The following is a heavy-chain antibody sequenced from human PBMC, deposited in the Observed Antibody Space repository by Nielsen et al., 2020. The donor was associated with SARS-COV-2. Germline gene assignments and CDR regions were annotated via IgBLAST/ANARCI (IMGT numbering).Heavy chain of an antibody. CDR1: GGSISRHY. CDR2: IYYSGGT. CDR3: ARDQDRTGLYPGTLYS. Sequence: SETLSLTCTVSGGSISRHYCSWIRQPPGKGLEWIGYIYYSGGTNYNPSLKSRVTISVDTSKNQFSLKLSSVAAADTAVYYCARDQDRTGLYPGTLYSWGQGTLVTVSS. J-gene: IGHJ4*02. D-gene: IGHD2-2*02. V-gene: IGHV4-59*11.